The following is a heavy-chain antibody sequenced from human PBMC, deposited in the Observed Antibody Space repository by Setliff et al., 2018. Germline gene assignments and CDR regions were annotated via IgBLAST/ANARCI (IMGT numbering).Heavy chain of an antibody. CDR1: GGSFSGYY. V-gene: IGHV4-34*01. CDR2: INHSGST. CDR3: ASTGGEDY. Sequence: SETLSLTCAVYGGSFSGYYWSWIRQPPGKGLEWIGEINHSGSTYYNPSLKSRVTISVDTSKNQFSLKLSSVTAADTAVYYCASTGGEDYWGQGTLVTVSS. J-gene: IGHJ4*02. D-gene: IGHD2-21*01.